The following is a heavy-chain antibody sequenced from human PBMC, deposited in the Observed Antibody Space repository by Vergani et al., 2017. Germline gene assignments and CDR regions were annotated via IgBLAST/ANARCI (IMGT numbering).Heavy chain of an antibody. V-gene: IGHV1-18*01. Sequence: QVQLVQSGAEVKKPGASVKVSCKASGYTFTSYAMHWVRQAPGQRLEWMGWISAYNGNTNYAQKLQGRVTMTTDTSTSTAYMELRSLRSDDTAVYYCARDREAVAGPYYFDYWGQGTLVTVSS. CDR1: GYTFTSYA. J-gene: IGHJ4*02. D-gene: IGHD6-19*01. CDR2: ISAYNGNT. CDR3: ARDREAVAGPYYFDY.